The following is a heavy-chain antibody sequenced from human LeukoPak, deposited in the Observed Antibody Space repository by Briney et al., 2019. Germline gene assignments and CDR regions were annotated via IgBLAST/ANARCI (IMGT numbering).Heavy chain of an antibody. CDR1: GFTFRSYV. Sequence: GGSLRLSCAASGFTFRSYVMSWVRQAPGKGLEWVSGISGSGGSTYYADSVKGRFTISRDNSKNTLYLQMNSLRAEDTAVYYCAKLRGYSYAIFDYWGQGTLVTVSS. J-gene: IGHJ4*02. CDR3: AKLRGYSYAIFDY. CDR2: ISGSGGST. V-gene: IGHV3-23*01. D-gene: IGHD5-18*01.